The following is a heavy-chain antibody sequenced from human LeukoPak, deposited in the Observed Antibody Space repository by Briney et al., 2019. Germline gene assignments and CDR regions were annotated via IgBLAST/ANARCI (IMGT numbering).Heavy chain of an antibody. J-gene: IGHJ6*02. D-gene: IGHD4-11*01. Sequence: GSLRLSCAASGFTVSSNYMSWVRQAPRKGLEWVSVIYSGGSTYYADSVKGRFTISRDNSKNTLYLQMNSLRAEDTAVYYCARYIIRTTPYGMDVWGQGTTVTVSS. CDR3: ARYIIRTTPYGMDV. V-gene: IGHV3-66*01. CDR2: IYSGGST. CDR1: GFTVSSNY.